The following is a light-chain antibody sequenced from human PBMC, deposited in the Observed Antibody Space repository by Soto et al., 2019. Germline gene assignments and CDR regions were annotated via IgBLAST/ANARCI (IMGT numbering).Light chain of an antibody. CDR3: TSYTTSNTLA. CDR2: EVR. J-gene: IGLJ2*01. V-gene: IGLV2-14*01. Sequence: QSVLTQPASVSGSTGQSITISCSGTTSDIGAYNYVSWYQQHPGKAPKLIIYEVRNRPSGASNRFSGSKSDNTASLTISGLQAEDAADYYCTSYTTSNTLAFGGGTKLTVL. CDR1: TSDIGAYNY.